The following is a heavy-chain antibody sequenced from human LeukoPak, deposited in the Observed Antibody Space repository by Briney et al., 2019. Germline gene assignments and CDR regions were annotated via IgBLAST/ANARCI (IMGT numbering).Heavy chain of an antibody. CDR1: GFTVSSNY. D-gene: IGHD2-2*01. CDR3: ARDSSFVVPAAGASSYGMDV. J-gene: IGHJ6*02. V-gene: IGHV3-53*01. Sequence: GGSLRLSCAASGFTVSSNYMSWVRQAPGKGLEWVSVIYSGGSTYYADSVKGRFTISRDNSKNTLYLQMNSLRAEDTAVYYCARDSSFVVPAAGASSYGMDVWGQGTTVTVSS. CDR2: IYSGGST.